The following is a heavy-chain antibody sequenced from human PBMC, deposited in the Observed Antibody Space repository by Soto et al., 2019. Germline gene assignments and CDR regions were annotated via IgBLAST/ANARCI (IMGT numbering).Heavy chain of an antibody. CDR3: ARDCSSTSCYTDYYYYGMDV. CDR1: GGTFSCYA. CDR2: IIPIFGTA. J-gene: IGHJ6*02. D-gene: IGHD2-2*02. Sequence: SVKVSCNASGGTFSCYAISWVRQAPGQGLEWMGGIIPIFGTANYAQKFQGRVTITADESTSTAYMELSSLRSEDTAVYYCARDCSSTSCYTDYYYYGMDVWGQGTTVTVSS. V-gene: IGHV1-69*13.